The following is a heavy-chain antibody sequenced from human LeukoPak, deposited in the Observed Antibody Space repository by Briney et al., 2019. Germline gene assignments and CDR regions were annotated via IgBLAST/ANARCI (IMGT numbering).Heavy chain of an antibody. Sequence: GGSLRLSCAASGFTFSNYEFNWVRQAPGRGLEWVSYISISGSSTSYADSVKGRFTISRDNAKNSLYLQMNSLRAEDTAVYYCARDNYDSSGYYFDWGQGTLVTVSS. V-gene: IGHV3-48*03. CDR1: GFTFSNYE. J-gene: IGHJ4*02. CDR2: ISISGSST. D-gene: IGHD3-22*01. CDR3: ARDNYDSSGYYFD.